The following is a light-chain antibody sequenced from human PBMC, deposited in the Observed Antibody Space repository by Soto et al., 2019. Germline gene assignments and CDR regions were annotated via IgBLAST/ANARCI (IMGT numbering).Light chain of an antibody. J-gene: IGKJ4*01. Sequence: DIVLTQSPGTLSLSPGERATLSCRASQSVSSNHLAWYQQKPGQAPRLLIYGGSNRATGIPARFSGSGSGTDFTLTISSLEPEDFAVYYCQQRSNGLTFGGGTKVDIK. CDR2: GGS. V-gene: IGKV3-11*01. CDR1: QSVSSN. CDR3: QQRSNGLT.